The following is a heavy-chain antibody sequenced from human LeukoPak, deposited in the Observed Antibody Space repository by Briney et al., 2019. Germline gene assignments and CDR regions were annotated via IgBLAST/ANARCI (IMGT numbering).Heavy chain of an antibody. CDR2: ISGSGGST. CDR1: GFTFSSYA. D-gene: IGHD6-19*01. CDR3: AKELLGIAVAGTEYYYGMDV. Sequence: PGGSLRLSCAASGFTFSSYAISWVRQAPGKGLEWVSAISGSGGSTYYADSVKGRFTISRDNSKNTLYLQMNSLRAEDTAVYYCAKELLGIAVAGTEYYYGMDVWGQGTTVTVSS. J-gene: IGHJ6*02. V-gene: IGHV3-23*01.